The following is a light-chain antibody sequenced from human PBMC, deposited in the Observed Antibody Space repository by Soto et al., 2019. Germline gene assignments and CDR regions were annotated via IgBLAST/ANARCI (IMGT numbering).Light chain of an antibody. V-gene: IGKV3-20*01. J-gene: IGKJ5*01. CDR1: QSISDT. CDR2: GAS. Sequence: EVVLTQSPVTLSLSPGERATLSCRASQSISDTLAWYQQKPGQAPRLLIHGASTRATGFPARFSGSGSGTDFTLTISRLEPEDFAVYYCQQYGNSPITFGQGTRLENK. CDR3: QQYGNSPIT.